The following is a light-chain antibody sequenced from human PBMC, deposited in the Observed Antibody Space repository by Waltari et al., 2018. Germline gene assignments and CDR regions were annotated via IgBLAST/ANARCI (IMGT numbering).Light chain of an antibody. CDR2: EVT. CDR3: CSYRIGSTPGV. CDR1: TSAVGSGNL. V-gene: IGLV2-23*02. Sequence: SALTQPASVSGSLGQSITISYSGSTSAVGSGNLVSWYQQFPGTSPTPIIYEVTKRPSGVSSRFSGSKSGNMASLTISGLQPEDEADYYCCSYRIGSTPGVFGGGTKVTVL. J-gene: IGLJ3*02.